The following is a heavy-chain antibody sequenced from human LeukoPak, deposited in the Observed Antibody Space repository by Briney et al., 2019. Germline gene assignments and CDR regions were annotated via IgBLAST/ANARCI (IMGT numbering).Heavy chain of an antibody. V-gene: IGHV4-34*01. D-gene: IGHD3-3*01. CDR1: GGSFSGYY. CDR3: ARGKGLRFLEWLPKQSNWFDP. Sequence: SETLSLTCAVYGGSFSGYYWSWIRQPPGKGLEWIGEINHSGSTNYNPSLKSRVTISVDTSKNQFSLKLSSVTAADTAVYYCARGKGLRFLEWLPKQSNWFDPWGQGTLVIVSS. J-gene: IGHJ5*02. CDR2: INHSGST.